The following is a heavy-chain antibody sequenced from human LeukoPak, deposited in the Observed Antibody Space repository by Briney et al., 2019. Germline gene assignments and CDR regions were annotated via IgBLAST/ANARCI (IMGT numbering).Heavy chain of an antibody. D-gene: IGHD6-13*01. CDR1: GGSFSGYY. V-gene: IGHV4-34*01. Sequence: ASETLSLTCAVYGGSFSGYYWSWIRQPPGKGLEWIGEINHSGSTNYNPSLKSRVTISVDTSKNQFSLKLSSVTAADTAVYYCARAYSSSWYGFDYWGQGTLVTVSS. J-gene: IGHJ4*02. CDR3: ARAYSSSWYGFDY. CDR2: INHSGST.